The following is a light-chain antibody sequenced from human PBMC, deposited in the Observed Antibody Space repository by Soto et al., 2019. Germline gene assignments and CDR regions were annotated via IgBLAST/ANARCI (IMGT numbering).Light chain of an antibody. J-gene: IGLJ1*01. V-gene: IGLV2-11*01. Sequence: LTQPRSVSGSPGQSVTISCTGTSNDVGGSDSVSWYQHHPGEAPKLIMYDVTKRPSGVPDRFSASKSGNTASLTISRLQAEDETDYYCLSYAGNYIYVFGTGTKVTVL. CDR2: DVT. CDR3: LSYAGNYIYV. CDR1: SNDVGGSDS.